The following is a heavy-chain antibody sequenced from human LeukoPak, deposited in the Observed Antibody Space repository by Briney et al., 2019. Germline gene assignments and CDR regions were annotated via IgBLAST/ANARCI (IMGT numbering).Heavy chain of an antibody. D-gene: IGHD2-2*02. Sequence: GGTTYYADSVEGRFTISRDNSKNTLYLQMNSLRAEDTAVYYCAKDTRGYCSSTSCYSGFDYWAREPWSPSPQ. V-gene: IGHV3-NL1*01. CDR2: GGTT. J-gene: IGHJ4*02. CDR3: AKDTRGYCSSTSCYSGFDY.